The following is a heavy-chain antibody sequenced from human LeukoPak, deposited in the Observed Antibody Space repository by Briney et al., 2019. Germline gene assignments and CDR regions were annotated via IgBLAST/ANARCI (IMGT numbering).Heavy chain of an antibody. CDR2: IYGGGTT. V-gene: IGHV3-53*01. CDR1: GFTVSSHY. J-gene: IGHJ4*02. Sequence: GGSLRLSCAASGFTVSSHYMSWVRQAPGKGLEWVSLIYGGGTTYYADSVKGRFTLSRDNSKNTLSLQMNSLRVEDTAVYYCARGMGSSWYYFDNWGQGTLVTVSS. D-gene: IGHD6-13*01. CDR3: ARGMGSSWYYFDN.